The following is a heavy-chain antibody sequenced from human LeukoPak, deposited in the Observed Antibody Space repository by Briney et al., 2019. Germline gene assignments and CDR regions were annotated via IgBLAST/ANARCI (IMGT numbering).Heavy chain of an antibody. Sequence: GGSLRLFCAASGFTFSNYAMHWVRQAPGKGLEWVAVISYDERNKYYADSVRGRFTISRDNSKNTLYLQMNSLRAEDTAVYYCARSGMYYYDSSDTWGQGTLVTVSS. J-gene: IGHJ5*02. CDR2: ISYDERNK. CDR1: GFTFSNYA. V-gene: IGHV3-30*04. D-gene: IGHD3-22*01. CDR3: ARSGMYYYDSSDT.